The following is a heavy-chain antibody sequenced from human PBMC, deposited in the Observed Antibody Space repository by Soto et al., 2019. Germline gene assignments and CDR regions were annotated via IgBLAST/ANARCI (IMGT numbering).Heavy chain of an antibody. J-gene: IGHJ4*02. CDR1: GFTFSSYA. CDR3: AKVTTVTTYFFDY. V-gene: IGHV3-23*01. Sequence: GGSLRLSCAASGFTFSSYAMSWVRQAPGKGLEWVSAISGSGDSTYYADSVKGRFTISGDSSKNTVYLQMNSLRAEDTAVYYCAKVTTVTTYFFDYWGQGSPVTVYS. D-gene: IGHD4-4*01. CDR2: ISGSGDST.